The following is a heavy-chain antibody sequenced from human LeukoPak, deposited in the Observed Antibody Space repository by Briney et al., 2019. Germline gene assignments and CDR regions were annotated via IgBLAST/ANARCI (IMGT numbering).Heavy chain of an antibody. CDR3: AADGGDSDPNYYYYGMDV. V-gene: IGHV1-58*02. Sequence: SVKVSCKASGFTFTSSAMQWVRQARGQRLEWIGWIVVGSGNTNYAQEFQERVTITRDMSTSTAYMELSSLRSEDTAVYYCAADGGDSDPNYYYYGMDVWGQGTTVTVSS. CDR2: IVVGSGNT. J-gene: IGHJ6*02. CDR1: GFTFTSSA. D-gene: IGHD2-21*02.